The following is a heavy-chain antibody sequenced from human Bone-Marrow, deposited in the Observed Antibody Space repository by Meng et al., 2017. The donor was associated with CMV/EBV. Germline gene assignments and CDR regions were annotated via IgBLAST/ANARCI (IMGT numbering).Heavy chain of an antibody. D-gene: IGHD5-18*01. V-gene: IGHV5-51*01. J-gene: IGHJ6*02. CDR3: ARSGVDTYYYYGMDV. CDR1: GYSFTSYW. Sequence: KVSCKVSGYSFTSYWIGWVRQMPGKGLEWMGIIYPGDSDTRYSPSFQGQVTISADKSISTAYLQWSSLKASDTAMYYCARSGVDTYYYYGMDVWGQGTTVTVSS. CDR2: IYPGDSDT.